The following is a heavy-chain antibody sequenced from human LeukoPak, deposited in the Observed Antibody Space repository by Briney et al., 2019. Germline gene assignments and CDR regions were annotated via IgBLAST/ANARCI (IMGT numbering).Heavy chain of an antibody. J-gene: IGHJ4*02. CDR3: ARGPEWELLD. CDR1: GGSFSGYY. D-gene: IGHD1-26*01. CDR2: INHSGST. Sequence: SETLSLTCAVYGGSFSGYYWSWIRQPPGKGLEWIGEINHSGSTNYNLSLKSRVTISVDTSKNQFSLKLSSVTAADTAVYYCARGPEWELLDWGQGTLVTVSS. V-gene: IGHV4-34*01.